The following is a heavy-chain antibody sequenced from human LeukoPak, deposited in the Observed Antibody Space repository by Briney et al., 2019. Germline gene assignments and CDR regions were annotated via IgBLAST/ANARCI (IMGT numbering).Heavy chain of an antibody. Sequence: GASVKVSCKTSGYNFTNYDISWVRQAPGQGLEWMGWIGVYNGKTKYAQEFQDRVTMTTDTSTSTAYMELRSLKSDDTAVYYCAREEYCSTSSCYHSWFDPWGQGTLVTVSS. J-gene: IGHJ5*02. V-gene: IGHV1-18*01. CDR2: IGVYNGKT. D-gene: IGHD2-2*01. CDR1: GYNFTNYD. CDR3: AREEYCSTSSCYHSWFDP.